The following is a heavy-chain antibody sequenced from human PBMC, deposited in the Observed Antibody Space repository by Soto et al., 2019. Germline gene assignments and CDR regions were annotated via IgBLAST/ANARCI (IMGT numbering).Heavy chain of an antibody. V-gene: IGHV1-69*12. CDR2: IIPIFGTA. Sequence: QVQLVQSGAAVKKPGSSVKVSCKASGGTFSSYAISWVRQAPGQGLEWMGGIIPIFGTANYAQKFQGRVTMTADESTSTAYMELSSLRSEDTAVYYCARGSRDSSSWPAKTWFDPWGQGTLVTVSS. J-gene: IGHJ5*02. D-gene: IGHD6-13*01. CDR1: GGTFSSYA. CDR3: ARGSRDSSSWPAKTWFDP.